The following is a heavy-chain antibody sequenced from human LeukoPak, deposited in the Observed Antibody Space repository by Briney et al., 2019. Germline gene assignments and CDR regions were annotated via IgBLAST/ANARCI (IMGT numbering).Heavy chain of an antibody. CDR1: GYTFTGYY. J-gene: IGHJ6*02. Sequence: ASVTVSCKASGYTFTGYYIHWVRQAPGQGLEWMGRINPNSGGTNYAQKFQGRVTMTRDTSISTAYMELSRLRSDDTAVYYCAREIISIAAPHYYYYYGMDVWGQGTTVTVSS. V-gene: IGHV1-2*06. D-gene: IGHD6-6*01. CDR2: INPNSGGT. CDR3: AREIISIAAPHYYYYYGMDV.